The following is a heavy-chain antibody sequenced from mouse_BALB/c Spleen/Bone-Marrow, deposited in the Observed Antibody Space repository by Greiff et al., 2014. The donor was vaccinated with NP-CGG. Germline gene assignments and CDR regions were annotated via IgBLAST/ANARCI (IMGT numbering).Heavy chain of an antibody. CDR2: INPYNDGT. Sequence: LVESGPELVKPGASVKTSCKASVYTFTNYVIHWVKQKPGQGLEWIGYINPYNDGTKYNEKFRGKATLTSDKSSSTAYMELSSLTSEDSAVYYCARGGGNFFPPMDYWGQGTSVTVSS. CDR3: ARGGGNFFPPMDY. D-gene: IGHD2-1*01. J-gene: IGHJ4*01. CDR1: VYTFTNYV. V-gene: IGHV1-14*01.